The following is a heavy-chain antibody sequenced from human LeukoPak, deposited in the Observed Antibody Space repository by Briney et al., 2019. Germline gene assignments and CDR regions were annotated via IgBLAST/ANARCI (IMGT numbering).Heavy chain of an antibody. D-gene: IGHD3-9*01. CDR1: GFTFSDYN. J-gene: IGHJ4*02. CDR2: ISRSGSTK. V-gene: IGHV3-11*01. CDR3: AREIEHDILTGYRYHAIDY. Sequence: GGSLRLSCAASGFTFSDYNMRWIRQAPGKGLEWVSSISRSGSTKYYADSVKGRFTISRDNAKNSLFLQMNSLRAEDTAVYYCAREIEHDILTGYRYHAIDYWGQGTLVTVSS.